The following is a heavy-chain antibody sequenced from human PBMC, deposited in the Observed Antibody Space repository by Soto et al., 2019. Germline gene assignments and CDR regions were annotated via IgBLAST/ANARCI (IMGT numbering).Heavy chain of an antibody. CDR1: GGSFSGYY. V-gene: IGHV4-34*01. CDR2: IHHSGST. J-gene: IGHJ4*02. CDR3: ARGVCSNGVCYTFWNY. Sequence: QVQLQQWGAGLLKPSETLSLTCAVYGGSFSGYYWSWIRQPPGKGLEWIGEIHHSGSTNYNPSLKSRVTLSVDTSKNQLSLKLSSVTAADTAVYYCARGVCSNGVCYTFWNYWGQGTLVTVSS. D-gene: IGHD2-8*01.